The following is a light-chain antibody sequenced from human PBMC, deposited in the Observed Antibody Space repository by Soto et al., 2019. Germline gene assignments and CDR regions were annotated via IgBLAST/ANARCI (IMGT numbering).Light chain of an antibody. Sequence: QSVLTQPPAASASLGASVKLTCTLSSGHSSYAIAWHQQQPGEGPRYLMKVNTDGSHNKGDGIPDRFSGSTSGAERYLTISSLQSEDEADYSCQTWGTGIVVFGGGTKLTVL. V-gene: IGLV4-69*01. CDR2: VNTDGSH. J-gene: IGLJ2*01. CDR3: QTWGTGIVV. CDR1: SGHSSYA.